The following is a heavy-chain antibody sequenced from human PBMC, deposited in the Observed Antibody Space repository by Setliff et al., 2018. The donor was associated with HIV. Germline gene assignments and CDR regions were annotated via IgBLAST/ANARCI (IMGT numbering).Heavy chain of an antibody. V-gene: IGHV3-23*01. Sequence: GGSLRLSCAASGFTFSSYAMTWVRQAPGKGLEWVSASSGSGGSTYYADSVKGRFIISRDNSKNTLYLQMNSLRAQDTAIYYCAKDPRGSMVRGLINYFDPWGQGTLVTVSS. D-gene: IGHD3-10*01. CDR1: GFTFSSYA. CDR3: AKDPRGSMVRGLINYFDP. J-gene: IGHJ5*02. CDR2: SSGSGGST.